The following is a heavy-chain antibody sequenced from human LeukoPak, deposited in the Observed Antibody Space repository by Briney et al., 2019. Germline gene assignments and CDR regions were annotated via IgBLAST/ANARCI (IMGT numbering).Heavy chain of an antibody. V-gene: IGHV3-23*01. D-gene: IGHD3-10*01. CDR3: AKDFSVGVTMIRGPFDP. CDR1: GFTFSSFA. CDR2: ISGSGGST. J-gene: IGHJ5*02. Sequence: GGSLRLSCSASGFTFSSFAMSWVRQAPGKGLEWVSGISGSGGSTYYADSMKGRFTISRDNSKNTLYLQINSLRAEDTAVYYCAKDFSVGVTMIRGPFDPWGQGALVTVSS.